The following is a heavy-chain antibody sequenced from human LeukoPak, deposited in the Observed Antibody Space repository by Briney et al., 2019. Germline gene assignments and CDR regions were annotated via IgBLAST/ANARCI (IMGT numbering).Heavy chain of an antibody. D-gene: IGHD6-13*01. CDR2: IYHSGST. J-gene: IGHJ4*02. Sequence: SETLSLTCAVSGGSISSSNWWSWVRQPPGKGLEWIGEIYHSGSTNYNPSLKSRVTISVDKSKSQFSLRLSSVTAADTAVYYCASLVEYSSSLYYFDYWGQGTLVTVSS. CDR1: GGSISSSNW. CDR3: ASLVEYSSSLYYFDY. V-gene: IGHV4-4*02.